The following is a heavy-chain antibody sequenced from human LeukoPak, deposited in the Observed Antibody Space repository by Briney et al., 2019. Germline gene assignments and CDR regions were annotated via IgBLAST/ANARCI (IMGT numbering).Heavy chain of an antibody. Sequence: ASVKVSCKASGYTFTSYYMHWVRQAPGQGLEWMGRINPSGGSTSYAQKFQGRVTMTRDTSTSTAYMEVRSLRSEDTAVYYCARAGHGDYYSGMDAWGQGTPVTVSS. D-gene: IGHD4-17*01. CDR3: ARAGHGDYYSGMDA. J-gene: IGHJ6*02. CDR1: GYTFTSYY. V-gene: IGHV1-46*01. CDR2: INPSGGST.